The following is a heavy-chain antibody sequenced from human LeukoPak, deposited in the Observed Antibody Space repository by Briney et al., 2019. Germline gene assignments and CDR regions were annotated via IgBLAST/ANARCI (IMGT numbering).Heavy chain of an antibody. Sequence: GGSLRLSCAASGFTFSSYGMHWVRQAPGKGLEWVAVIWYVGSNKYYADSVKGRFTISRDNSKNTLYLQMNSLRAEDTAVYYCARASGDKYYDFWSGHYYYYYYMDVWGKGTTVTVSS. V-gene: IGHV3-33*01. D-gene: IGHD3-3*01. CDR1: GFTFSSYG. J-gene: IGHJ6*03. CDR3: ARASGDKYYDFWSGHYYYYYYMDV. CDR2: IWYVGSNK.